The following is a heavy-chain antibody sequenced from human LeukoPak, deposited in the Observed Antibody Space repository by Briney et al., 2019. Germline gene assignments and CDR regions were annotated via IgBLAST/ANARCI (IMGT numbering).Heavy chain of an antibody. J-gene: IGHJ4*02. V-gene: IGHV1-2*02. CDR3: ARDPTNWIDY. CDR2: MNPNSGAT. Sequence: ASVKVSCKASGYTFTSYYMHWVRQAPGQGLEWMGWMNPNSGATNYAQKFQGRVTMTRDTSSSTAYMELRRLTSDDTAVYYCARDPTNWIDYWGQGTLVTVSS. D-gene: IGHD3-3*01. CDR1: GYTFTSYY.